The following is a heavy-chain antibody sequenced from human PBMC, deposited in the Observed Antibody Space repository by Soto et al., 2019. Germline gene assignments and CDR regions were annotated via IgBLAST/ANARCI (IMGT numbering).Heavy chain of an antibody. J-gene: IGHJ4*02. CDR2: ITGNGGT. V-gene: IGHV3-23*01. CDR1: GFTFRIYA. D-gene: IGHD3-22*01. CDR3: AKDAPGSGWLSDY. Sequence: GGSLRISCAASGFTFRIYAMSWVRQAPGKGLEWVSTITGNGGTSYADFVRGRFTISRDNSKNTLYLQMNSLRAEDTAVYYCAKDAPGSGWLSDYWGQGTLGTVS.